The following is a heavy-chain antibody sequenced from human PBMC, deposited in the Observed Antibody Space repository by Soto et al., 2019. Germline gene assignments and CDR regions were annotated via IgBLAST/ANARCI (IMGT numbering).Heavy chain of an antibody. CDR1: GGSISSISYY. CDR3: ARWAERWLQFFDY. D-gene: IGHD5-12*01. J-gene: IGHJ4*02. V-gene: IGHV4-39*01. CDR2: IYYSGST. Sequence: TLSLPCTVSGGSISSISYYWGWIRQPPGKGLEWIGSIYYSGSTYYNPSLKSRVTISVDTSKNQFSLKLSSVTAADTAVYYCARWAERWLQFFDYWGQGTLVTVSS.